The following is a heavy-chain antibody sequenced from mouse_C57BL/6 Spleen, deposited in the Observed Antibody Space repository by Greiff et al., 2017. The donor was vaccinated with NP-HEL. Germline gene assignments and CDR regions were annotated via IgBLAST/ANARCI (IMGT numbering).Heavy chain of an antibody. CDR1: GFTFSSYT. CDR3: ARRNWDGWYFDV. V-gene: IGHV5-9*01. J-gene: IGHJ1*03. Sequence: EVQRVESGGGLVKPGGSLKLSCAASGFTFSSYTMSWVRQTPEKRLEWVATISGGGGNTYYPDSVKGRFTISRDNAKNTLYLQMSSLRSEDTALYYCARRNWDGWYFDVWGTGTTVTVSS. D-gene: IGHD4-1*01. CDR2: ISGGGGNT.